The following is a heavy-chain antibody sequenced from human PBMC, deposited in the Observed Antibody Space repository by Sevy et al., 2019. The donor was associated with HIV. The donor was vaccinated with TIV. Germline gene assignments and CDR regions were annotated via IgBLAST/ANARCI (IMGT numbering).Heavy chain of an antibody. CDR2: INPNDGVT. V-gene: IGHV1-2*02. J-gene: IGHJ6*02. D-gene: IGHD1-1*01. CDR1: GYTFTDYY. Sequence: ASVKVSCKASGYTFTDYYIHWVRQAPGQGLEWMAWINPNDGVTNYAQRFQGGVTVTRDTSISTAYMELRRLRSDDTAIYYCARLTTMPTSDLYGMDVCGQGTTVTVSS. CDR3: ARLTTMPTSDLYGMDV.